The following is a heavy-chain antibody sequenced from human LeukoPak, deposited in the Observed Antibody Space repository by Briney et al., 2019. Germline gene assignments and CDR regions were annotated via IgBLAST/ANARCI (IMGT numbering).Heavy chain of an antibody. CDR1: GFTFDDYA. D-gene: IGHD6-19*01. V-gene: IGHV3-9*01. J-gene: IGHJ4*02. CDR3: AKGKTGIAVAGTVDY. CDR2: ISWNSGSI. Sequence: PGGSLRLSCAASGFTFDDYAMHWVRQAPGKDLEWVSGISWNSGSIGYADSVKGRFTISRDNAKNSLYLQMNSLRAEDTALYYCAKGKTGIAVAGTVDYWGQGTLVTVSS.